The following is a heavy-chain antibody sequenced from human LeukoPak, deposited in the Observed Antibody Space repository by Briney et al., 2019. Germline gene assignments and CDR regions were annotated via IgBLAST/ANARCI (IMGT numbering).Heavy chain of an antibody. CDR2: IIPILGIA. CDR1: GGXFSSYA. J-gene: IGHJ5*02. Sequence: SVKVSCKASGGXFSSYAISWVRQAPGQGLEWMGRIIPILGIANYAQKFQGRVTITADKSTSTAYMELSSLRSEDAAVYYCASRSCGGGNCYPMGGFDPWGQGTLVTVSS. D-gene: IGHD2-15*01. CDR3: ASRSCGGGNCYPMGGFDP. V-gene: IGHV1-69*04.